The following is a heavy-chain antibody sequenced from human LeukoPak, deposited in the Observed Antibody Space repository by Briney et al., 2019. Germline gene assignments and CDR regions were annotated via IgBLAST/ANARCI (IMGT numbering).Heavy chain of an antibody. CDR3: ARGSGSRAGPFDY. CDR2: ISYSGST. Sequence: SETLSLTCTVSGASISSYYWSWIRQPPGKGLEWIGYISYSGSTYYNPSLKSRVTISVDTSKNQFSLRLSSVTAADTAVYYCARGSGSRAGPFDYWGQGTLVTVSS. V-gene: IGHV4-59*08. CDR1: GASISSYY. J-gene: IGHJ4*02. D-gene: IGHD3-22*01.